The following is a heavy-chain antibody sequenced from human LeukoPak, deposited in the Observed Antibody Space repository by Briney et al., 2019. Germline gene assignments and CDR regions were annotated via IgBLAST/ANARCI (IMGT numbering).Heavy chain of an antibody. J-gene: IGHJ5*02. V-gene: IGHV4-61*05. D-gene: IGHD3-22*01. CDR2: IYYSGST. Sequence: SETLSLTCTVSGGSIISSNNYWGWIRQPPGKGLEWIGYIYYSGSTNYNPSLKSRVTISVDTSKNQFSLKLSSVTAADTAVYYCARGVGDSSGYYYIIWFDPWGQGTLVTVSS. CDR3: ARGVGDSSGYYYIIWFDP. CDR1: GGSIISSNNY.